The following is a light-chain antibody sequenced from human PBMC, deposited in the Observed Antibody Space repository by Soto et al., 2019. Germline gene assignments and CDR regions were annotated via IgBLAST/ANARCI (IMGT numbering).Light chain of an antibody. CDR3: AAWDDSLNGPG. Sequence: QSVLTPPPSASGTPGQRVTISCSGSSSNLGSNTVNWYQQLPGTAPKLLIYSNNQRPSGVPDRFSGSKSGTSASLAISGLQSEEEADYYCAAWDDSLNGPGFGGGTKVTVL. J-gene: IGLJ2*01. CDR1: SSNLGSNT. V-gene: IGLV1-44*01. CDR2: SNN.